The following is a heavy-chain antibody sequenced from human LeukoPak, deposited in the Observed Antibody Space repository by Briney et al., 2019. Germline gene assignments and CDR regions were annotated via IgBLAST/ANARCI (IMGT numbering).Heavy chain of an antibody. D-gene: IGHD3-22*01. CDR1: GYTFSSYG. J-gene: IGHJ6*02. CDR3: ARLFYYDSSVLYTRFSGCYYYGMDV. Sequence: VASVKVSCKASGYTFSSYGISWVRQAPGQGLEWMGWISVYNGNRNYAQKLQGRVTMTTDTSTNTAYLELRSLRSDDTAVYYCARLFYYDSSVLYTRFSGCYYYGMDVWGQGSTVTVSS. CDR2: ISVYNGNR. V-gene: IGHV1-18*01.